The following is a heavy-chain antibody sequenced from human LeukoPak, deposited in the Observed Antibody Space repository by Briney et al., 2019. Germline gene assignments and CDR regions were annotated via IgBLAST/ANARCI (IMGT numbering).Heavy chain of an antibody. J-gene: IGHJ4*02. CDR1: GGSISSYY. D-gene: IGHD3-3*01. CDR2: IYYSGST. V-gene: IGHV4-59*01. CDR3: ARAMRYEKSLDY. Sequence: SETLSLTRTVSGGSISSYYWSWIRQPPGKGLEWIGYIYYSGSTNYNPSLKSRVTISVDTSKNQFSLKLSSVTAADTAVYYCARAMRYEKSLDYWGQGTLVTVSS.